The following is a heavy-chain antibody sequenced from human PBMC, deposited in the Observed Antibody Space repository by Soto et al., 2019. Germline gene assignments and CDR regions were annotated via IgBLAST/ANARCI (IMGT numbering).Heavy chain of an antibody. J-gene: IGHJ4*02. CDR2: IYHDGRT. V-gene: IGHV4-4*02. D-gene: IGHD3-10*01. CDR1: GDSISSSNW. Sequence: SETLSLTCAVSGDSISSSNWWSWVRQTPGKGLEWIGDIYHDGRTKYNPSLTSRVYLSVDKSKNQFSLNLSSVTAADTAVYYCATYFFGSRRPFDYWGQGTLVTVSS. CDR3: ATYFFGSRRPFDY.